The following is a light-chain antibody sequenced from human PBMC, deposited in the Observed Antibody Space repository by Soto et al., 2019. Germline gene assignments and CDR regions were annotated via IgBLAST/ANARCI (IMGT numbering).Light chain of an antibody. CDR2: KAS. CDR1: QTISSW. V-gene: IGKV1-5*03. Sequence: DIQMAETASTLSGSVCDSVPITCRASQTISSWLAWYQQKPGKAPKLLIYKASTLKSGVPSRFSGSGSGTEFTLTISSLQPDDFATYYCQHYNSYSEPFGQGTKVDIK. J-gene: IGKJ1*01. CDR3: QHYNSYSEP.